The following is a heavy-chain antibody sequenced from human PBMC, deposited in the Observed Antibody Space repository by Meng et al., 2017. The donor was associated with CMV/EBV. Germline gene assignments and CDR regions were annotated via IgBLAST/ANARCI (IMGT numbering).Heavy chain of an antibody. Sequence: GGSLRLSCAASGFTFSSYSMNWVRQAPGKGLEWVSSISSSSSYIYYADSAKGRFTISRDNAKNSLYLQMKSLRAEVTAVYYGARDLTGYSSGWCLPYYSYGMDVWGQGTMVTVSS. D-gene: IGHD6-19*01. CDR1: GFTFSSYS. CDR2: ISSSSSYI. J-gene: IGHJ6*02. V-gene: IGHV3-21*01. CDR3: ARDLTGYSSGWCLPYYSYGMDV.